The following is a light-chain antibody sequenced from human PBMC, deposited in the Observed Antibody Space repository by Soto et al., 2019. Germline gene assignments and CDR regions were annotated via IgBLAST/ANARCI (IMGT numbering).Light chain of an antibody. J-gene: IGKJ1*01. CDR2: WAS. CDR3: QQYYSTLS. V-gene: IGKV4-1*01. Sequence: DIVMTQSPDSLAVSLGERVTINCKSSQSVLYSSNNKNYLAWYQQKPGQPPKLLIYWASTRESGVPDRFSGSGSGTDFTLTISSLQAEDVAVYYCQQYYSTLSFGQGTKVDIK. CDR1: QSVLYSSNNKNY.